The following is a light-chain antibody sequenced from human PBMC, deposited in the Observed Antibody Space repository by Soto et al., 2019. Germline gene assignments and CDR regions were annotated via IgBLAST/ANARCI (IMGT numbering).Light chain of an antibody. V-gene: IGKV3-11*01. CDR2: GAS. CDR3: KQRSNWPPT. Sequence: ETVLTQSPVTLSLSPGERATLSCRASQSVITNLAWYQQKPGQAPRLLIYGASTRATGIPARFSGSGSGTDFTLTIRSLEPEDFAVYYCKQRSNWPPTFGQGTKVDIK. J-gene: IGKJ1*01. CDR1: QSVITN.